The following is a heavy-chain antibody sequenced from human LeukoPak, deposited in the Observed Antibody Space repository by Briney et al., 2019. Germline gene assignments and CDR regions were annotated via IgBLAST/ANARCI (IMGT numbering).Heavy chain of an antibody. CDR2: INPNSGGT. J-gene: IGHJ4*02. CDR1: GYTFTGYY. V-gene: IGHV1-2*06. D-gene: IGHD3-10*01. CDR3: ARXPRPHHVLLXFXXLSX. Sequence: ASVKVSCKASGYTFTGYYMHWVRQAPGQGLEWMGRINPNSGGTNYAQKFQGRVTMTRDTSISTAYMELSRLRSDDTAVYYCARXPRPHHVLLXFXXLSXWGQGTLV.